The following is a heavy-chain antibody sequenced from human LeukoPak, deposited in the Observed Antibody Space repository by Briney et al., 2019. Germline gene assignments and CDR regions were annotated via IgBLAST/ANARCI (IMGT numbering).Heavy chain of an antibody. Sequence: GGSLRLSCAGAGFNFTNAWRSWVRQAPGKGLEWVGRIKSKIDGGATDYGARVKGRFTISRDDSKNKLYLQMNSLRIEDTAVYYCTIELYYDALTGYYSPPFDYWGQGTLVTVSS. CDR2: IKSKIDGGAT. V-gene: IGHV3-15*01. CDR3: TIELYYDALTGYYSPPFDY. CDR1: GFNFTNAW. J-gene: IGHJ4*02. D-gene: IGHD3-9*01.